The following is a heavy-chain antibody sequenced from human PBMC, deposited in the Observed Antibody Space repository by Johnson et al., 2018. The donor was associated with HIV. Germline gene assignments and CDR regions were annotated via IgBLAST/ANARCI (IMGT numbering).Heavy chain of an antibody. CDR1: GFTFDDYG. CDR3: ARDCTGGVCLNDAFDI. D-gene: IGHD2-8*02. J-gene: IGHJ3*02. V-gene: IGHV3-66*01. CDR2: IYRAGST. Sequence: VQLVESGGDLVKPGGSLRLSCAASGFTFDDYGMSWIRQAPGKGLEWVSVIYRAGSTYYADSVKDRFTISRDNAKNSLYLQMNSLRAEDTAVYYCARDCTGGVCLNDAFDIWGQGTMVTVSS.